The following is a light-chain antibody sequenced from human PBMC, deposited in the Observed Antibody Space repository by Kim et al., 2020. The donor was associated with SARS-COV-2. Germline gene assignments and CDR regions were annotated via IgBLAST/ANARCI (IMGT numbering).Light chain of an antibody. CDR3: QQRSSWIT. Sequence: SVSPGERAPLACRASLSMSTHLAGYQQKPGQAPRHLIYAASKRATGSPARFSGSGSGTDFTLTIASVEPEDLAVYYCQQRSSWITFGRGTRLEIK. J-gene: IGKJ5*01. CDR2: AAS. CDR1: LSMSTH. V-gene: IGKV3-11*01.